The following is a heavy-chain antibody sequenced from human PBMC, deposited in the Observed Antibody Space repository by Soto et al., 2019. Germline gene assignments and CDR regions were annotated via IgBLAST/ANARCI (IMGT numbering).Heavy chain of an antibody. V-gene: IGHV4-4*07. CDR1: GASVTTFS. CDR2: IYTVGST. Sequence: QVQLQESGPGLVEPSETLSLTCIVSGASVTTFSWNWIRQSAGKGLEWIGRIYTVGSTSYIPSLNSRVTLSLDTSKKQLSLNLKFVTAADTAVYFCARDQSGAADVWGQGTMVTVA. D-gene: IGHD7-27*01. J-gene: IGHJ3*01. CDR3: ARDQSGAADV.